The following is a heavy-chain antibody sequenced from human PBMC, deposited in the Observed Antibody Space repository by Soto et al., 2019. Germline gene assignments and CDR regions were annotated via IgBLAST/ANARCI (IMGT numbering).Heavy chain of an antibody. CDR2: ISYDGSNK. CDR1: GFTFSSYA. V-gene: IGHV3-30-3*01. J-gene: IGHJ4*02. CDR3: ARDLGIDY. Sequence: QVQLVESGGGVVQPGRSLRLSCAASGFTFSSYAMHWVRQAPGKGLEWVAVISYDGSNKYYADSVKGRFTISRDNSKNTLYLQMNRLRAKDTAVYYCARDLGIDYWGQGTLVHVSS.